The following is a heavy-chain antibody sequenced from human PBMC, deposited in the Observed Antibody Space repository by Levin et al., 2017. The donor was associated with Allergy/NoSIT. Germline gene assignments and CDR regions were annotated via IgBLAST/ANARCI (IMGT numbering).Heavy chain of an antibody. J-gene: IGHJ4*02. D-gene: IGHD3-9*01. CDR3: ARVGYFDWLLGGAYYFDY. CDR2: INHSGST. CDR1: GGSFSGYY. V-gene: IGHV4-34*01. Sequence: SETLSLTCAVYGGSFSGYYWSWIRQPPGKGLEWIGEINHSGSTNYNPSLKSRVTISVDTSKNQFSLKLSSVTAADTAVYYCARVGYFDWLLGGAYYFDYWGQGTLVTVSS.